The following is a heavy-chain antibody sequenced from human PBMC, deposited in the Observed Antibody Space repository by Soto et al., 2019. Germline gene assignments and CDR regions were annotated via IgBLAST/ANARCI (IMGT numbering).Heavy chain of an antibody. V-gene: IGHV1-2*02. D-gene: IGHD2-15*01. CDR3: ARDYCSGGSCYSGYYYYGMDV. Sequence: ASVKVSCKASGYTFTGYYMHWVRQAPGQGLEWMGWINPNSGGTNYAQKFQGRVTMTRDTSISTAYMELSRLRSDDTAVYYCARDYCSGGSCYSGYYYYGMDVWDQGTTVTVSS. J-gene: IGHJ6*02. CDR1: GYTFTGYY. CDR2: INPNSGGT.